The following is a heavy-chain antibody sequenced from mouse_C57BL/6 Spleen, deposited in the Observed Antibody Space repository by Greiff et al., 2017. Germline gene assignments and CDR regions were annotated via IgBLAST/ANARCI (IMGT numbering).Heavy chain of an antibody. CDR2: IYPGDGDT. Sequence: VKLMESGAELVKPGASVKISCKASGYAFRSYWMNWVKQRPGKGLEWIGQIYPGDGDTTYNGKFKGKATLTADKSASTAYMQLSSLTSEDSAVYFCARDYDYDEAYWGQGTLVTVSA. CDR1: GYAFRSYW. CDR3: ARDYDYDEAY. J-gene: IGHJ3*01. D-gene: IGHD2-4*01. V-gene: IGHV1-80*01.